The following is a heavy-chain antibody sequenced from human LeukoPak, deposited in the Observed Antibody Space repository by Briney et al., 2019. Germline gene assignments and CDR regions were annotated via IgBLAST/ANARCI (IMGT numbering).Heavy chain of an antibody. J-gene: IGHJ4*02. V-gene: IGHV4-28*01. D-gene: IGHD4-23*01. CDR1: GYSISSSNW. CDR3: AKSVDGGDSPFDY. CDR2: IYYSGNT. Sequence: SDTLSLTCAVSGYSISSSNWWGCIRQPPGKGLEWIGYIYYSGNTHYNPSLKSRVPMSVDTSKNQFSLNLTSVNAVDTAIYYCAKSVDGGDSPFDYWGQGTLVTVSS.